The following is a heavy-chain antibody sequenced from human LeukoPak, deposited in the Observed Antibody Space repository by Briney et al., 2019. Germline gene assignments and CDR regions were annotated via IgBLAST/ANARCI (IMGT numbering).Heavy chain of an antibody. D-gene: IGHD6-6*01. CDR3: ARAGGDISSSRDLDY. J-gene: IGHJ4*02. CDR2: ISYSGST. CDR1: GASISSHY. Sequence: SETLSLTCTVSGASISSHYWSWIRQPPGKGLEWIGYISYSGSTNYNPSLKSRVTISVDTSKNQFSLKMSSVTAADTAVYYCARAGGDISSSRDLDYWGQGTLVTVSS. V-gene: IGHV4-59*11.